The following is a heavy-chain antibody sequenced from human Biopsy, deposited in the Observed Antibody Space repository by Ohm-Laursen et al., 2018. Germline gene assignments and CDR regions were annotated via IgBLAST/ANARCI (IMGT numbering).Heavy chain of an antibody. CDR2: VDWDDYK. CDR3: ARTPILIVSAGLVYRHRRHLQGMDV. D-gene: IGHD6-13*01. V-gene: IGHV2-70*11. Sequence: HTLSLTCSFSGFSLSARGMCVSWIRQAPGKALEWLARVDWDDYKDYSASLQTKLSISKDTSNDQVVLTVNNVDPADTATYYCARTPILIVSAGLVYRHRRHLQGMDVWGQGIAVTVS. CDR1: GFSLSARGMC. J-gene: IGHJ6*02.